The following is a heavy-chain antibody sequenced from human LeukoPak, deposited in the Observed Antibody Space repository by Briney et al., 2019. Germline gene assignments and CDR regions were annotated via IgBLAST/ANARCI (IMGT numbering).Heavy chain of an antibody. Sequence: GGSLRPSCTASGLSVRNEYMSWVRQTPGKGLEWVAVMFSGGYTSYADSVKGRFTLSRDNSENILYLQMDNLRVEDTAIYYCTRDTGASAAGTIVADASDIWGQGIMVTVSS. J-gene: IGHJ3*02. D-gene: IGHD1-1*01. CDR1: GLSVRNEY. CDR3: TRDTGASAAGTIVADASDI. CDR2: MFSGGYT. V-gene: IGHV3-53*01.